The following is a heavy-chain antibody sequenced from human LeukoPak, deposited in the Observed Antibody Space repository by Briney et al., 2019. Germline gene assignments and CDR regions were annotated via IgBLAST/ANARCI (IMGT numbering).Heavy chain of an antibody. CDR3: ARGSRGYSYKLPIKDYYYYYYMDV. D-gene: IGHD5-18*01. V-gene: IGHV1-8*01. CDR1: GYTFTSYD. CDR2: MNPNSGNT. Sequence: GASVTVSCKATGYTFTSYDINWVRQATGQGLEWMGWMNPNSGNTGYAQKFQGRVTMTRNTSISTAYMELSSLRSEDTAVYYCARGSRGYSYKLPIKDYYYYYYMDVWGKGTTVTVSS. J-gene: IGHJ6*03.